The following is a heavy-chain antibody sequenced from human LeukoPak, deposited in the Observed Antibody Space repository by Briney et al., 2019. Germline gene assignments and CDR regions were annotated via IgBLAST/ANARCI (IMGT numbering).Heavy chain of an antibody. CDR2: IYSGGST. J-gene: IGHJ4*02. CDR1: GFTVSSNS. D-gene: IGHD3-22*01. CDR3: ARHYNYDWYLDY. V-gene: IGHV3-53*01. Sequence: GGSLRLSCAASGFTVSSNSMSWVRQAPGKGLEWVSIIYSGGSTYYADSVKGRFTISRDDSKNTLYLQMNSLRAEDTAVYYCARHYNYDWYLDYWGQGTLVTVSS.